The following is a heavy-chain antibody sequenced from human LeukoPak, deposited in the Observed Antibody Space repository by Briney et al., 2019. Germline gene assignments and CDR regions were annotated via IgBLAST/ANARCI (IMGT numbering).Heavy chain of an antibody. J-gene: IGHJ4*02. CDR2: ISYDGSKK. CDR1: GFTFSTYS. D-gene: IGHD1-14*01. Sequence: TGGSLRLSCAASGFTFSTYSMHWVRQAPGKGLEWVAIISYDGSKKYYADSVKGRFTISRDNARNSLYLEMNSLRAEDTAVYSCARGAWSENPFDYWGQGTLVTVSS. V-gene: IGHV3-30*04. CDR3: ARGAWSENPFDY.